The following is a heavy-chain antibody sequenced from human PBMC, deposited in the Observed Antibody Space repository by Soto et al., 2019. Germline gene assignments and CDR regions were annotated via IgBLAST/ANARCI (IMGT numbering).Heavy chain of an antibody. CDR1: GFSLSTGGVG. CDR3: AHRAGLQGNWNGGYFDF. J-gene: IGHJ4*02. Sequence: QITLEESGPTRVKPTQTLTLTCTFSGFSLSTGGVGVGWIRRPRGKALERLALIYWDDDKRYSPSLKSRLTITRDTSRNQVVLTMTNMDPVDTATYYCAHRAGLQGNWNGGYFDFWGQGALVTVSS. D-gene: IGHD1-1*01. CDR2: IYWDDDK. V-gene: IGHV2-5*02.